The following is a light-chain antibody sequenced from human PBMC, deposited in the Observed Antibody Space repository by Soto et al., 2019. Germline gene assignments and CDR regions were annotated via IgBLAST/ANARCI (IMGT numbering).Light chain of an antibody. CDR2: KAS. J-gene: IGKJ4*01. V-gene: IGKV1-5*03. CDR3: HQYYKWPLT. CDR1: QRTSGW. Sequence: DIQMTQSPSTLSAFVGDRVTITCRASQRTSGWLAWYQQKTGKAPKLLIYKASSLESGVPSRFSGSGSETEFTLTISSLLSEDFAVYYCHQYYKWPLTFGGGTKVDIK.